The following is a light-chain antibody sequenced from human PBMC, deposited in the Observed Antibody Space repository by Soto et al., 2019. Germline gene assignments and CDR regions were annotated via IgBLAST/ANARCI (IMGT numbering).Light chain of an antibody. CDR3: CSWAMRSTPYF. J-gene: IGLJ1*01. CDR2: NVR. CDR1: NSDVGGHDY. V-gene: IGLV2-14*03. Sequence: QSVLTQPASVSGSPGQSITISCTGTNSDVGGHDYVSWYRQHPGKAPQLIIFNVRNRPSGVSDRFSGSKSGNTASLTISVLQVEDEAFYYCCSWAMRSTPYFFGTG.